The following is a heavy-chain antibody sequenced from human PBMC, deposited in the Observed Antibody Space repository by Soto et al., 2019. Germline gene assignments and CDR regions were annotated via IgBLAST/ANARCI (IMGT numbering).Heavy chain of an antibody. Sequence: SETLSLTCAVSGRSISSGGYSWRWIRQPPGKGLEWIGYIYHSGSTYYDPSLKSRVTISVDRSKNQFSLKPSSVTAADTAVYYCARVAGYYDSSGYPVGRAFDIWGQGTMVTVSS. CDR3: ARVAGYYDSSGYPVGRAFDI. D-gene: IGHD3-22*01. V-gene: IGHV4-30-2*01. CDR2: IYHSGST. J-gene: IGHJ3*02. CDR1: GRSISSGGYS.